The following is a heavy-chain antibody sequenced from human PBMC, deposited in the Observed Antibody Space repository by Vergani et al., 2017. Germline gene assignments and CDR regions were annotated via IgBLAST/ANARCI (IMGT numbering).Heavy chain of an antibody. CDR1: GYSFSSYD. Sequence: QVQLVQSGAEVKKPGASVKVSCRASGYSFSSYDISWVRQAPGQGLEWMGWINTNTGNPTYAQGFTGRFVFSLDTSVSTAYLQISSLKAEDTAVYYCARDPRWYGGDPEDYYYGMDVWGQGTTVTVSS. V-gene: IGHV7-4-1*02. D-gene: IGHD2-21*02. CDR2: INTNTGNP. CDR3: ARDPRWYGGDPEDYYYGMDV. J-gene: IGHJ6*02.